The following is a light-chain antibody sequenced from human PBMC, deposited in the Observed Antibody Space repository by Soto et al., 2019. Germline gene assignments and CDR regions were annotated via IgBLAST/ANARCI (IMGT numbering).Light chain of an antibody. CDR3: SSYAGSNPVV. J-gene: IGLJ2*01. V-gene: IGLV2-8*01. CDR1: SSDIGAYNS. Sequence: QSALTQPPSASGSPGQSVTISCTGTSSDIGAYNSVSWYQQLPGKAPKLMIYEVNKRPSGVPDRFSGSGSGNTASLTVSGLQAEDEADYYCSSYAGSNPVVFGGGTKLTVL. CDR2: EVN.